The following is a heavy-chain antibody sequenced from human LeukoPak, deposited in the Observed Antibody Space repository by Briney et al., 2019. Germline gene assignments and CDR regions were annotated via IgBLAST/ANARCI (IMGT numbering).Heavy chain of an antibody. CDR2: ISSSSSTI. D-gene: IGHD1-26*01. V-gene: IGHV3-48*01. Sequence: GGSLRLSCAASGFTFSSYSMNWVRQAPGKGLEWVSYISSSSSTIYYADSVKGRFTISRDNAKNSLYLQMNSLRAEDTAVYYCARVYVWELTLGAFDIWGQGTMVTVSS. CDR1: GFTFSSYS. CDR3: ARVYVWELTLGAFDI. J-gene: IGHJ3*02.